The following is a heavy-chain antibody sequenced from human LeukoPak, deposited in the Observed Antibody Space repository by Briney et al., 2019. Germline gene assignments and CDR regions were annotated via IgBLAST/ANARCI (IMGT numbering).Heavy chain of an antibody. CDR3: VRKGEHYYDHSASFDY. CDR2: MSSDGNAI. D-gene: IGHD3-22*01. J-gene: IGHJ4*02. CDR1: GFPFTAYL. V-gene: IGHV3-30-3*01. Sequence: GRSLRLSCAASGFPFTAYLIHWVRQPPGKGLEWVAVMSSDGNAIFYADSVRGRFTISRDNSENTLYLQVNSLRVEDTAVYYCVRKGEHYYDHSASFDYWGQGTLVTVSS.